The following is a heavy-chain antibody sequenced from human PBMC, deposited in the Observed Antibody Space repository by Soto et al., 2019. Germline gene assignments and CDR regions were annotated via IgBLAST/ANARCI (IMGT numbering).Heavy chain of an antibody. Sequence: QVQLVQSGAQVKKPGATEKVSCKASGYTFTSYGISWVRQAPPQGLEWMGWISAHNGNTNYAQKLQGRVTMTPAPPTSTAHMELRSLRSDDTAVYYCARGESYGAGYWGQGTLVSVSS. CDR3: ARGESYGAGY. CDR1: GYTFTSYG. V-gene: IGHV1-18*01. CDR2: ISAHNGNT. D-gene: IGHD4-17*01. J-gene: IGHJ4*02.